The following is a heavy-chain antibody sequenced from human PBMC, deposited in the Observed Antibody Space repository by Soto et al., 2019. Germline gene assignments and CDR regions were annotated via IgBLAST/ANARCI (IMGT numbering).Heavy chain of an antibody. D-gene: IGHD3-10*01. CDR2: IYYSGST. J-gene: IGHJ5*02. CDR3: ARVPPEASWFGELPNWFDP. Sequence: QLQLQESGPGLVKPSETLSLTCTVSGGSISSSSYYWGWIRQPPGKGLEWIGSIYYSGSTYYNPSLKNRVTVSVDTSKNQFSLKLSSGTAADTAVYYCARVPPEASWFGELPNWFDPWGQGTLVTVSS. V-gene: IGHV4-39*01. CDR1: GGSISSSSYY.